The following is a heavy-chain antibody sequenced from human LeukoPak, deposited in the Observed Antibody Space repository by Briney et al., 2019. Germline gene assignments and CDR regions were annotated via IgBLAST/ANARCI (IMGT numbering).Heavy chain of an antibody. Sequence: PGGSLRLSCAASGFTFNSYGMHWVRQAPGKGLEWVAVISYDGSNKYYADSVKGRFAISRDNSKNTLYLQMNSLRAEDTAVYYCARDEAIVGAPNYRFDYWGQGTLVTVSS. J-gene: IGHJ4*02. CDR2: ISYDGSNK. CDR1: GFTFNSYG. CDR3: ARDEAIVGAPNYRFDY. V-gene: IGHV3-30*03. D-gene: IGHD1-26*01.